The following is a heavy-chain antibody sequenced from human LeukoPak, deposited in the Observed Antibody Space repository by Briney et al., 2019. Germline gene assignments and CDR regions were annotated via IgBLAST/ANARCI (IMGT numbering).Heavy chain of an antibody. D-gene: IGHD6-13*01. J-gene: IGHJ4*02. CDR2: ISSNGDST. CDR1: GFTFSNYA. Sequence: GGSLRLSCSASGFTFSNYAIHWVRQAPGKGLEYVSVISSNGDSTYYADSVKGRFSISRDNSKSTLYLQMNSLRAEDTAVYYCVKQGPYTSSWYFEYWGLGTLVTVSS. V-gene: IGHV3-64D*06. CDR3: VKQGPYTSSWYFEY.